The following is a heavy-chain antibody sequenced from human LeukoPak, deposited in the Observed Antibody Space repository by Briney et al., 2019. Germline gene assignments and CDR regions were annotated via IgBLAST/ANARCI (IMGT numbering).Heavy chain of an antibody. CDR1: GFTFSSYA. J-gene: IGHJ4*02. D-gene: IGHD5-18*01. CDR3: ARGATPGYSYGYGVDY. CDR2: ISSSSSYI. Sequence: PGGSLRLSCAASGFTFSSYAMSWVRQAPGKGLEWVSSISSSSSYIYYADSVKGRFTISRDNAKNSLYLQMNSLRAEDTAVYYCARGATPGYSYGYGVDYWGQGTLVTVSS. V-gene: IGHV3-21*01.